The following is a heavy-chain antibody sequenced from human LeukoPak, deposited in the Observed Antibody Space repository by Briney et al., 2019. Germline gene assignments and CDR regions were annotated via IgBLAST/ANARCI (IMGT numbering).Heavy chain of an antibody. D-gene: IGHD5-18*01. CDR3: ARDRRGYSYAHRRRVYAFDI. CDR1: GGSISSSSYY. J-gene: IGHJ3*02. Sequence: KPSETLSLTCTVSGGSISSSSYYWGWIRQPPGKGLEWIGSIYYSGSTYYNPSLKSRVTISVDTSKNQFSLKLSSVTAADTAVYYCARDRRGYSYAHRRRVYAFDIWGQGTMVTVSS. CDR2: IYYSGST. V-gene: IGHV4-39*07.